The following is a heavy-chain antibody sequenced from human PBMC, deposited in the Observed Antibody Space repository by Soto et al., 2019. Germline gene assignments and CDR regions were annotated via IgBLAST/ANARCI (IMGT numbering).Heavy chain of an antibody. CDR2: INPNSGDT. V-gene: IGHV1-2*02. CDR3: ARARGYGDLDY. Sequence: ASVKVSCKASRNTFTGYYVHWVRQAPGQGLEWMGWINPNSGDTNSAQKFQGRVTMTRDTSISTAYMELSRLRSDDTAVYYCARARGYGDLDYWGQGTLVTVSS. CDR1: RNTFTGYY. J-gene: IGHJ4*02. D-gene: IGHD4-17*01.